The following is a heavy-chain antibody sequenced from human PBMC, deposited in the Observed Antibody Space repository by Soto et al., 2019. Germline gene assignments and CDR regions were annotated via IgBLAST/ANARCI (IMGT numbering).Heavy chain of an antibody. CDR2: TYYRSGWSN. D-gene: IGHD6-19*01. J-gene: IGHJ4*02. CDR1: AVSIATASAP. Sequence: PXQTLLLPVAVTAVSIATASAPWNLIRQSPSRGLDWLGRTYYRSGWSNEYAVSVRGRIIINPDTSKNQFSLQLNSVTPEDTAVYYCARSYISGWFSYVDFWGQGTLVTVSS. CDR3: ARSYISGWFSYVDF. V-gene: IGHV6-1*01.